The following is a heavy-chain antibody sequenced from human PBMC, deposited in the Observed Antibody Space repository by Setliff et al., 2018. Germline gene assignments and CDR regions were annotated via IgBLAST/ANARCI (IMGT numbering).Heavy chain of an antibody. CDR3: ERLVRYCTTTSCQRTSGDDF. J-gene: IGHJ4*02. V-gene: IGHV1-18*01. CDR1: GYTFSGSG. D-gene: IGHD2-2*01. Sequence: ASVKVSFKASGYTFSGSGISWVRQAPGQGLEWMGWISPHTGNTFYAPQFQGRVIMTTDTSTNTAYMDLRSLRSDDTAVYYCERLVRYCTTTSCQRTSGDDFWGQGTLVTVSS. CDR2: ISPHTGNT.